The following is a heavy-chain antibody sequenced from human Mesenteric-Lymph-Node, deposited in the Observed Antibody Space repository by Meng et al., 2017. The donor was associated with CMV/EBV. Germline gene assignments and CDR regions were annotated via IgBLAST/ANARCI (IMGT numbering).Heavy chain of an antibody. V-gene: IGHV3-30*04. CDR2: MSRDGNYK. J-gene: IGHJ4*02. CDR3: ARVPCSSTSCYTGYYFDY. Sequence: GESLKISCAAAGFTLSNYGVHWVRQAPGKGLEWVASMSRDGNYKHYADSVKGRFTISRDNSKNTLYLQMNSLRAEDTAVYYCARVPCSSTSCYTGYYFDYWGQGTLVTSPQ. D-gene: IGHD2-2*02. CDR1: GFTLSNYG.